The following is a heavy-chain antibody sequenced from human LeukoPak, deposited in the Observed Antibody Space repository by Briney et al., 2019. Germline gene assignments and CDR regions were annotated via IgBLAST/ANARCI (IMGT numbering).Heavy chain of an antibody. CDR3: AREPAVAGTGLFVDY. J-gene: IGHJ4*02. CDR2: INHSGST. CDR1: GGSFSDYY. V-gene: IGHV4-34*01. Sequence: SETLSLTCAVYGGSFSDYYWSWIRQPPGKGLEWIGEINHSGSTNYNPSLKSRVTISVDTSKNQFSLKLSSVTAADTAVYYCAREPAVAGTGLFVDYWGQGTLVTVSS. D-gene: IGHD6-19*01.